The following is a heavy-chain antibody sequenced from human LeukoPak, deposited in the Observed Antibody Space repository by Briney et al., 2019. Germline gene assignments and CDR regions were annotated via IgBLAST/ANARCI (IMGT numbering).Heavy chain of an antibody. V-gene: IGHV1-18*01. CDR1: GYTFTSYG. CDR2: ISAYNGNT. CDR3: AKEGDYYGSGSHRDAFDM. D-gene: IGHD3-10*01. J-gene: IGHJ3*02. Sequence: GASVKVSCKASGYTFTSYGISWVRQAPGQGLEWMGWISAYNGNTNYAQKLQGRVTMTTDTSTSTAYMELRSLRPEDTALYYCAKEGDYYGSGSHRDAFDMWGQGTMVTVSS.